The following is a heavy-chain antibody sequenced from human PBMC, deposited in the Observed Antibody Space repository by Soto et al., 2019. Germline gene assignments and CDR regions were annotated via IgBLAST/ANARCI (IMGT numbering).Heavy chain of an antibody. CDR3: AKDRMCSGGSCSYYYYYYMDV. CDR1: GFTFSSYA. J-gene: IGHJ6*03. Sequence: VGSLRLSCAASGFTFSSYAMSWVRQAPGKGLEWVSAISGSGGSTYYADSVKGRFTISRDNSKNTLYLQMNSLRAEDTAVYYCAKDRMCSGGSCSYYYYYYMDVWGKGTTVTVSS. V-gene: IGHV3-23*01. CDR2: ISGSGGST. D-gene: IGHD2-15*01.